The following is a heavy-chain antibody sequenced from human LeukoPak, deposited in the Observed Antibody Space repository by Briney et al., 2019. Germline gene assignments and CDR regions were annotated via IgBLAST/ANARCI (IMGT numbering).Heavy chain of an antibody. V-gene: IGHV3-7*03. Sequence: PGGSLRLSCAASGFTFSSYWMSWVRQAPGKGLEWVANIKQDGSEKYYVDSVKGRFTNSRDNAKNSLYLQMNSLRAEDTAVYYCARVGGGYDSSGYYSFDYWGQGTLVTVSS. D-gene: IGHD3-22*01. CDR1: GFTFSSYW. CDR2: IKQDGSEK. CDR3: ARVGGGYDSSGYYSFDY. J-gene: IGHJ4*02.